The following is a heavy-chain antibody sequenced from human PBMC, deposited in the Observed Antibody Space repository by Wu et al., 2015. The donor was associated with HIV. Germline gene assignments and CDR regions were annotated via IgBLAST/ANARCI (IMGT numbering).Heavy chain of an antibody. CDR2: IIPIFGTA. D-gene: IGHD6-13*01. CDR1: GGTFSSYA. Sequence: QVQLVQSGAEVKKPGSSVKVSCKASGGTFSSYAISWVRQAPGQGLEWMGGIIPIFGTANYAQKFQGRVTITADESTSTAYMELSSLRSDDTAVYYCVRDVAAAGDRRYYYGMDVVGPRDHGHRLF. V-gene: IGHV1-69*12. CDR3: VRDVAAAGDRRYYYGMDV. J-gene: IGHJ6*02.